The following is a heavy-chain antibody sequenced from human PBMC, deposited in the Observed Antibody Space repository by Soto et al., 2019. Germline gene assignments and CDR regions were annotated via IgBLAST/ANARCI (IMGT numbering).Heavy chain of an antibody. CDR1: SDSISSYY. J-gene: IGHJ4*02. CDR2: TDYSGNT. V-gene: IGHV4-59*08. CDR3: ARAVGDPLYYLDY. Sequence: QVQLQESGPGLVRPSETLSLTCTVSSDSISSYYWIWIRQSPGKGLEWIGYTDYSGNTNYNPSLTSRVTISGDTSKNQFSLRLSSVTAADTGVYYCARAVGDPLYYLDYWGQGTLVTVSS. D-gene: IGHD6-19*01.